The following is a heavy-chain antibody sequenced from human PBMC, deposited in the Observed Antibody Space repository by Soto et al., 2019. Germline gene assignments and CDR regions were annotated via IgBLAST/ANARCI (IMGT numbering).Heavy chain of an antibody. Sequence: QVQLAESGGGVVQPGRSMRLSCAASGFTFSNYGMHWVRQAPGKGLEWVAVISYDGSNKYYEDSVKGRVTISRDNPKNTLSLQMNSLRPEDTAVYYCARAPRISSNEPTFDYWGQGTLVNVSP. CDR3: ARAPRISSNEPTFDY. CDR2: ISYDGSNK. CDR1: GFTFSNYG. D-gene: IGHD6-13*01. J-gene: IGHJ4*02. V-gene: IGHV3-30*03.